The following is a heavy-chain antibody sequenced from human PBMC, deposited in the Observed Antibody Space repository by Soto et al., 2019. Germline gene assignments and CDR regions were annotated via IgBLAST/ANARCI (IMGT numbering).Heavy chain of an antibody. CDR2: IYNDGST. CDR1: GFIVSSSY. Sequence: EVQLVESGGGLVQPGGSLRLSCAASGFIVSSSYMSWVRQAPGKGLEWVAIIYNDGSTYSADSVKGRFTISRDDSKNTLYLQILSLSAEDTAVYYCARDSYTRYWGQGTLVTVSS. D-gene: IGHD4-4*01. CDR3: ARDSYTRY. J-gene: IGHJ4*02. V-gene: IGHV3-66*01.